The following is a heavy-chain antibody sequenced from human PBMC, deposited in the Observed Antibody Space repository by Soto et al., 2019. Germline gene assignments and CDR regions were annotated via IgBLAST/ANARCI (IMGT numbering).Heavy chain of an antibody. Sequence: GASVKVSCKTSGYTFTNYYMHWVRQAPGQGLEWMGIIKCSGGETTYAQKFLGSVTMTRDTSKNTLYLQMNSLRAEDTAVYYCANPLGWPVTPFDHWGQGTLVTVSS. J-gene: IGHJ4*02. CDR2: IKCSGGET. CDR3: ANPLGWPVTPFDH. CDR1: GYTFTNYY. V-gene: IGHV1-46*01. D-gene: IGHD4-17*01.